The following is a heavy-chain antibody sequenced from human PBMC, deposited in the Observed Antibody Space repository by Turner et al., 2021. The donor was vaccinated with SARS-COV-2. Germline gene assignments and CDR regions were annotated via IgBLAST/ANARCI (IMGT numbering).Heavy chain of an antibody. CDR2: IIPSCGTG. CDR3: ARETAVAGTLGAFDI. D-gene: IGHD6-19*01. J-gene: IGHJ3*02. CDR1: AGTFSSYA. Sequence: VQLVQSGAEVKNPGSSVKVSCKASAGTFSSYANSRVRQPPGQGLEWMGGIIPSCGTGNYAQKYQGRVTITADESKSKAYMELSRLRSEDTAVYYCARETAVAGTLGAFDIWGQGTMVTVSS. V-gene: IGHV1-69*01.